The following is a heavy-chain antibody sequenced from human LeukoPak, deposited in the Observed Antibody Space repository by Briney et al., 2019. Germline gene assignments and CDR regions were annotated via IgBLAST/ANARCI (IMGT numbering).Heavy chain of an antibody. D-gene: IGHD5-18*01. CDR2: IFTRGST. J-gene: IGHJ5*02. Sequence: RTGGSLRLSCAASGFTVSSNYMSWVRQAPGKGLEWVSVIFTRGSTYYADSVKGRFTISKDNTKNTLNLQMKSLRAEDTAVYYCTGGDGYSSGNWFDPWGQGTLVTVS. CDR1: GFTVSSNY. CDR3: TGGDGYSSGNWFDP. V-gene: IGHV3-53*01.